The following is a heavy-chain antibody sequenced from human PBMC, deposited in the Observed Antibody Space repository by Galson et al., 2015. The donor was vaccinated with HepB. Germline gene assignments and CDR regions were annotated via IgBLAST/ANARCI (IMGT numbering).Heavy chain of an antibody. CDR1: GFTFSSYA. CDR3: ARDPDYFGFFGYFDY. J-gene: IGHJ4*02. CDR2: ISYDGSNK. Sequence: SLRLSCAASGFTFSSYAMHWVRQAPGKGLEWVAVISYDGSNKYYADSVKGRFTISRDNSKNTLYLQMNSLRAEDTAVYYCARDPDYFGFFGYFDYWGQGTLVTVSS. D-gene: IGHD2/OR15-2a*01. V-gene: IGHV3-30*04.